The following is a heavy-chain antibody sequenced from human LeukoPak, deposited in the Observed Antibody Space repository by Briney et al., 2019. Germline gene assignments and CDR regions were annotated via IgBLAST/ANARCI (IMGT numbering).Heavy chain of an antibody. CDR2: IHPSSGST. D-gene: IGHD2-2*01. CDR1: GYTFTRYY. Sequence: ASVKVSCKASGYTFTRYYMHWVRQAPGQGLEWIGIIHPSSGSTSYAQKFEGRVTLTRDTSTSTVYMELISLRSEDTAVYYCARDSSTSSLADPWGQGTLVTVSS. V-gene: IGHV1-46*01. J-gene: IGHJ5*02. CDR3: ARDSSTSSLADP.